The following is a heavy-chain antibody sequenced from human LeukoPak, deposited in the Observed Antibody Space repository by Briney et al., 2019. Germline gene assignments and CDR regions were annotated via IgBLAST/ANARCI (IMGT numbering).Heavy chain of an antibody. Sequence: ASVKVSCKVSGYTLTELSMHWVRQAPGQGLEWMGGFDPEDGETIYAQKFQGRVTMTEDTSTDTAYMELSSLRSEDTAVYYCATLVYYYDSSGYYGIPHFDYWGQGTLVTVSS. D-gene: IGHD3-22*01. CDR2: FDPEDGET. CDR3: ATLVYYYDSSGYYGIPHFDY. J-gene: IGHJ4*02. V-gene: IGHV1-24*01. CDR1: GYTLTELS.